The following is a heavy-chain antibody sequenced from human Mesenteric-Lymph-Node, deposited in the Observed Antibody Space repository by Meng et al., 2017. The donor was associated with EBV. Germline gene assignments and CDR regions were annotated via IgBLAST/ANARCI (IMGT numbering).Heavy chain of an antibody. CDR1: XXSVSSSSAA. J-gene: IGHJ4*02. V-gene: IGHV6-1*01. Sequence: QVQLQQSGPGLVKPSQTLSLTCVXXXXSVSSSSAAWTWIRQSPSRGLEWLGRTYYRSKWYNDYAVFVKSRITINPDTSKNQFSLQLNSVTPEDTAVYYCARDGESSRGWYYTLEYWGQGTLVTVSS. CDR3: ARDGESSRGWYYTLEY. CDR2: TYYRSKWYN. D-gene: IGHD6-13*01.